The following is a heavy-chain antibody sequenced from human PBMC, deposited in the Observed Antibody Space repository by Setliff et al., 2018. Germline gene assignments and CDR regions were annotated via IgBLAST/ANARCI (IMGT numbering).Heavy chain of an antibody. D-gene: IGHD6-19*01. CDR2: INPNTGGT. Sequence: ASVKVSCKASGYTFTGSYIHWVRQAPGQGLEWMGWINPNTGGTNYAQKFRGRVTMTRDTPISTAYMELSRLRSDDTAVYYCASLDNSDWYHPLEWILPTFDYWGQGTPVTVSS. CDR1: GYTFTGSY. V-gene: IGHV1-2*02. CDR3: ASLDNSDWYHPLEWILPTFDY. J-gene: IGHJ4*02.